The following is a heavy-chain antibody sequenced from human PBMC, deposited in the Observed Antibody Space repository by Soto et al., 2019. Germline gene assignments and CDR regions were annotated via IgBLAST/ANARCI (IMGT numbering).Heavy chain of an antibody. Sequence: QVQLQQWGAGLLKPSETLSLTCAVYGGSFSGYYWSWIRQPPGKGLEWIGEINHSGSTNYNPSLKSRVTISVDPPKNQFSLNLSSVTAADTAVYYCARKVRQWLVLGAFDIWGQGTMVTVSS. CDR1: GGSFSGYY. J-gene: IGHJ3*02. CDR3: ARKVRQWLVLGAFDI. V-gene: IGHV4-34*01. D-gene: IGHD6-19*01. CDR2: INHSGST.